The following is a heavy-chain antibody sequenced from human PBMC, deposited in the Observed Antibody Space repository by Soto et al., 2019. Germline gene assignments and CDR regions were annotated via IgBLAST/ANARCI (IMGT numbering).Heavy chain of an antibody. CDR1: GVSFSGYY. J-gene: IGHJ6*02. CDR2: INHSGST. Sequence: SETLSLTCAVYGVSFSGYYWSWIRQPPGKGLEWIGEINHSGSTNYNPSLKSRVTISVDTSKNQFSLKLSSVTAADTAVYYCARVRRDGYNSYYYYGMDVWGQGTTVTVSS. V-gene: IGHV4-34*01. D-gene: IGHD5-12*01. CDR3: ARVRRDGYNSYYYYGMDV.